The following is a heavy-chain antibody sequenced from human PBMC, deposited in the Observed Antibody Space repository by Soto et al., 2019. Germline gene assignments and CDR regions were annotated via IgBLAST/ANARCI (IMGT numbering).Heavy chain of an antibody. D-gene: IGHD6-19*01. CDR3: ARSRGWYAIDY. CDR1: GVSIGSNYY. J-gene: IGHJ4*02. Sequence: QVLLQESGPGLVQPSGTLSLSCVVSGVSIGSNYYWGWVRQSPGKGVEWLGDMYNIGSVNYNSPLKSRVTISMDMYQNQFSLTLKSVTAADTAVADCARSRGWYAIDYWGQGTLVIVSS. V-gene: IGHV4-4*02. CDR2: MYNIGSV.